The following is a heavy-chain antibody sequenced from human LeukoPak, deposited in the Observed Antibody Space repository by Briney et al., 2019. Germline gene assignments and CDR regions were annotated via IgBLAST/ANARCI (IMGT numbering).Heavy chain of an antibody. CDR1: GFTFGNYW. V-gene: IGHV3-7*01. D-gene: IGHD3-16*02. CDR3: ARVGGRYSPLGY. J-gene: IGHJ4*02. Sequence: GSLRLSCVASGFTFGNYWMSWVRRAPGKGLEWVANIKQDGSETYYVDSVKGRFTISRDNAKNSLFLQMNSLRAEDTAVYYCARVGGRYSPLGYWGQGTLVTVSS. CDR2: IKQDGSET.